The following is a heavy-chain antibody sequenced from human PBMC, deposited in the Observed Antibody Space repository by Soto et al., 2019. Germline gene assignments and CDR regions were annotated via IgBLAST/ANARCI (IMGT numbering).Heavy chain of an antibody. CDR3: AKGMACPPPLSQTSGIDV. V-gene: IGHV3-30*18. CDR2: ISYDGSNK. J-gene: IGHJ6*02. CDR1: GFTFSSYG. D-gene: IGHD3-3*02. Sequence: PGGSLRLSCAAPGFTFSSYGMHWVRQAPGKGLEWVAVISYDGSNKYYADSVKCRFTISRDNSNNTLYLQMNSLRAEDTAVYYCAKGMACPPPLSQTSGIDVWGQGTTVTVSS.